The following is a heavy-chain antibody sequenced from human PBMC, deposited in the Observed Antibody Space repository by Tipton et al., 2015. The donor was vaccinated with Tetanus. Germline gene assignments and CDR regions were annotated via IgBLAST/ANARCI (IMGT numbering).Heavy chain of an antibody. CDR1: GFIFSSYG. CDR3: AREADCSGGSCFSRDFDT. J-gene: IGHJ4*02. CDR2: SWYDGTDK. V-gene: IGHV3-33*01. Sequence: SLRLSCAASGFIFSSYGIHWVRQAPGKGLEWLAVSWYDGTDKYYADSVKGRFTISRDNSKNTLYLQMNGLRAEDTALYYCAREADCSGGSCFSRDFDTWGQGTQVTVSS. D-gene: IGHD2-15*01.